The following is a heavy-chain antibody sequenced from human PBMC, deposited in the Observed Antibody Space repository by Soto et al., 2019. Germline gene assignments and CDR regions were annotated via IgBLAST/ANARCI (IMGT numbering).Heavy chain of an antibody. J-gene: IGHJ4*02. CDR3: ARGDSGYGELIDY. CDR1: GGYISSGGYY. V-gene: IGHV4-31*03. D-gene: IGHD5-12*01. Sequence: QVQLQESGPGLVKPSQTLSLTCTVSGGYISSGGYYWSWIRQHPGKGLERIGYIYYSGSTYYNPSLKSRVTISVDTSKNQFSLKLSSVTAADTAVYYCARGDSGYGELIDYWGQGTLVTVSS. CDR2: IYYSGST.